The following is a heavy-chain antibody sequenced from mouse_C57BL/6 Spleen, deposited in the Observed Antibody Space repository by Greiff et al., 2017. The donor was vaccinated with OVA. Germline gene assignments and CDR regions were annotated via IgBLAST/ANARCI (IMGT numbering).Heavy chain of an antibody. CDR1: GYAFTNYL. CDR2: INPGSGGT. V-gene: IGHV1-54*01. J-gene: IGHJ2*01. CDR3: ARWYYGSSLFDY. Sequence: VHLVESGAELVRPGTSVKVSCKASGYAFTNYLIEWVKQRPGQGLEWIGVINPGSGGTNYNEKFKGKATLTADKSSSTAYMQLSSLTSEDSAVYFCARWYYGSSLFDYWGQGTTLTVSS. D-gene: IGHD1-1*01.